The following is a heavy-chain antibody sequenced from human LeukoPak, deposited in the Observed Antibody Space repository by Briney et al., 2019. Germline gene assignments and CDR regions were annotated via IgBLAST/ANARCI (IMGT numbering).Heavy chain of an antibody. J-gene: IGHJ3*02. V-gene: IGHV4-34*01. CDR1: GGSFSGYY. CDR2: INHSGST. CDR3: ARDSLSVDAFDI. D-gene: IGHD1-26*01. Sequence: PSETLSLTCAVYGGSFSGYYWSWIRQPPGKGLEWIGEINHSGSTNYNPSLKSRVTISVDRSKNQFSLKLSSVTAADTAVYYCARDSLSVDAFDIWGQGTMVTVSS.